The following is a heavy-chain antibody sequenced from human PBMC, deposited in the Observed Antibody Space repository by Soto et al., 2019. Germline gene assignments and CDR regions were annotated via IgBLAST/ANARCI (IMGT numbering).Heavy chain of an antibody. D-gene: IGHD5-18*01. Sequence: SETLSLTCTVSGDSTSTYYWSWLRQPPGKGLEWIGHIHYSGGTNYNPSLKSRVTISVDTSKSHLSLKLSSVTPADTAVYYCARDFRRGFSYGYIGYFDYWVQGTLVTVSS. CDR3: ARDFRRGFSYGYIGYFDY. CDR1: GDSTSTYY. J-gene: IGHJ4*02. CDR2: IHYSGGT. V-gene: IGHV4-59*01.